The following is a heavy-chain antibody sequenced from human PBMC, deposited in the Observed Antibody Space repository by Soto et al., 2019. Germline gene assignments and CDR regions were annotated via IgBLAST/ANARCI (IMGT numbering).Heavy chain of an antibody. CDR1: RYIFTTYY. CDR2: INPNSGGT. CDR3: ARGYPHYSNIDY. J-gene: IGHJ4*02. D-gene: IGHD4-4*01. V-gene: IGHV1-2*02. Sequence: ASVKVSCKASRYIFTTYYMHWVRQAPGQGLEWMGWINPNSGGTNYAQKFQGRVTMTRDTSISTAYMELSRLRSDDTAVYYCARGYPHYSNIDYWGQGTLVTVSS.